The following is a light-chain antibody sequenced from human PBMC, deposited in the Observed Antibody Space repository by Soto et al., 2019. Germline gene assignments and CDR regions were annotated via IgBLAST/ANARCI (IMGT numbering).Light chain of an antibody. CDR1: SCNIGNNY. CDR3: GTWDYSLSAVV. V-gene: IGLV1-51*01. J-gene: IGLJ2*01. Sequence: QSVLTQPPAVSAAPGQKVTISCYGSSCNIGNNYVSWYQQLPGTATKLLIYDNNKRPSGIPDRFSGSKSGTSATLGITVLQTGDEADYYCGTWDYSLSAVVFGGGTKLTVL. CDR2: DNN.